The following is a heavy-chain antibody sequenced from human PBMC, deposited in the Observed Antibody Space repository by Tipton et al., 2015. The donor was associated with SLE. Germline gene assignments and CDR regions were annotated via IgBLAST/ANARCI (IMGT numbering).Heavy chain of an antibody. CDR2: MYYSGNT. J-gene: IGHJ2*01. V-gene: IGHV4-39*01. Sequence: TLSLTCTVSGVSISSRTYYWGWIRQPPGEGLEWIGSMYYSGNTYYNPSLKTRVTISVDTSKNQFSLKLSSVTAADTAVYYCARNLGPEWMATKRGYFDLWGRGTLGSVSS. CDR1: GVSISSRTYY. D-gene: IGHD5-24*01. CDR3: ARNLGPEWMATKRGYFDL.